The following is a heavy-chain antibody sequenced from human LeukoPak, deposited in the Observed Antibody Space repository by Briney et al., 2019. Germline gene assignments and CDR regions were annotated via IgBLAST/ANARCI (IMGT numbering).Heavy chain of an antibody. J-gene: IGHJ5*02. CDR1: GYTFTSYA. CDR2: SNAGNGNT. D-gene: IGHD3-22*01. CDR3: ARGDYYDSSGYYRRYNWFDP. Sequence: PRASVKVSCKASGYTFTSYAMHWVRQAPGQRLEWMGWSNAGNGNTKYSQEFQGRVTITRNTSISTAYMELSSLRSEDTAVYYCARGDYYDSSGYYRRYNWFDPWGQGTLVTVSS. V-gene: IGHV1-3*02.